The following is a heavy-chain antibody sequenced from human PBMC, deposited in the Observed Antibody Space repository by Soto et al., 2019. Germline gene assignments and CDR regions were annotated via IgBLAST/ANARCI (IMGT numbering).Heavy chain of an antibody. J-gene: IGHJ6*02. CDR1: GGSISSSSYY. D-gene: IGHD1-26*01. V-gene: IGHV4-39*01. CDR2: IYYSGST. CDR3: ARHGRERVYYGMDV. Sequence: ETLSLTCTVSGGSISSSSYYWGWIRQPPGKGLEWIGSIYYSGSTYYNPSLKSRVTISVDTSKNQFSLKLSSVTAADTAVYYCARHGRERVYYGMDVWGQGTTVTVSS.